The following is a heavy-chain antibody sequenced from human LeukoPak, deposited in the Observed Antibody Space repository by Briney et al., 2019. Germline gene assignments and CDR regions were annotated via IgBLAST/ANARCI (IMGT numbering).Heavy chain of an antibody. V-gene: IGHV4-59*01. Sequence: SETLSLTCTVSGGSISSYYWSWIRQPPGKGLEWIGYIYYSGSTNYNPSLKSRVTISVDTSKNQFSLKLSSVTAADTAVYYCARDLYSSSRPYYYMDVWGKGTTVTVSS. J-gene: IGHJ6*03. CDR2: IYYSGST. D-gene: IGHD6-6*01. CDR1: GGSISSYY. CDR3: ARDLYSSSRPYYYMDV.